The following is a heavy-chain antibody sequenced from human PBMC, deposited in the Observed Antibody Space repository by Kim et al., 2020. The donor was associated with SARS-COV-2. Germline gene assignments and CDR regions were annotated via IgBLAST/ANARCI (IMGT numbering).Heavy chain of an antibody. J-gene: IGHJ4*02. D-gene: IGHD6-19*01. CDR1: GGSFSGYY. V-gene: IGHV4-34*01. Sequence: SETLSLTCAVYGGSFSGYYWSWIRQPPGKGLEWIGEINHSGSTNYNPSLKSRVTISVDTSKNQFSLKLSSVTAADTAVYYCARARGANSYSSGWSLQIQIFDYWGQGTLVTVSS. CDR2: INHSGST. CDR3: ARARGANSYSSGWSLQIQIFDY.